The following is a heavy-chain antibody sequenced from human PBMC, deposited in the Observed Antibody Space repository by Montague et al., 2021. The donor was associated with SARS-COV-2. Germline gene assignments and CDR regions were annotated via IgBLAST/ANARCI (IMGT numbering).Heavy chain of an antibody. J-gene: IGHJ3*02. D-gene: IGHD3-9*01. V-gene: IGHV4-59*08. CDR1: GGSISSCY. Sequence: SETLSLTCTVSGGSISSCYYCWIRMRPGKGMDLVWNIYYSGSTNYYSSPYRRVTISVDTSKNQFSLKLSSVTAADTAVYYCARADYDIMTGYYNNCDFDIWGQGTMVTVSS. CDR2: IYYSGST. CDR3: ARADYDIMTGYYNNCDFDI.